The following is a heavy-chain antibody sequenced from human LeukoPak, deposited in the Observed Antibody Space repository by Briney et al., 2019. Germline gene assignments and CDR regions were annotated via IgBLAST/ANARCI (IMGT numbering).Heavy chain of an antibody. D-gene: IGHD3-10*01. CDR2: IYYSGST. J-gene: IGHJ6*02. Sequence: PSETLSLTCTVSGGSISSYYWSWIRQPPGEGLEWIGYIYYSGSTNYNPSLKSRVTISVDTSKNQFSLKLSSVTAADTAVYYWARQKPPVPYGSPSYDYYYGMDVWGQGTTVTVSS. CDR1: GGSISSYY. CDR3: ARQKPPVPYGSPSYDYYYGMDV. V-gene: IGHV4-59*08.